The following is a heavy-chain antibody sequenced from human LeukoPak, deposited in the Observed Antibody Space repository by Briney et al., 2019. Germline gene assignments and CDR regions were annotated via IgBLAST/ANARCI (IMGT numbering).Heavy chain of an antibody. J-gene: IGHJ5*02. CDR3: ATDSRIVGATGEAVS. CDR2: FDPEDGET. V-gene: IGHV1-24*01. Sequence: VASVKVSCKVSGYTLTELSMHWVRQAPGKGLEWMGGFDPEDGETIYAQKFQGRVTMTEDTSTDTAYMELSSLRSEDTAVYYCATDSRIVGATGEAVSWGQGTLVTVSS. CDR1: GYTLTELS. D-gene: IGHD1-26*01.